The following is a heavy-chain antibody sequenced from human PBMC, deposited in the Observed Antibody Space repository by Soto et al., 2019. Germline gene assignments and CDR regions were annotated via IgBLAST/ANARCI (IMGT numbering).Heavy chain of an antibody. CDR3: GRIQPETSGYYFDY. V-gene: IGHV4-4*02. J-gene: IGHJ4*02. CDR1: GGSISSNHW. CDR2: IFHSGST. Sequence: SETLSLTCAVSGGSISSNHWWNWVRQPPGKGLEWIGEIFHSGSTNYNTSLKSRVTISVDRSRDQFSLSLSSVAAADTAVYYCGRIQPETSGYYFDYWSQGTLVTVSS. D-gene: IGHD3-22*01.